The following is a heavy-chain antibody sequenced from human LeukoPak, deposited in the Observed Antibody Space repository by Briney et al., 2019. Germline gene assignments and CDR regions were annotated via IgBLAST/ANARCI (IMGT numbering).Heavy chain of an antibody. D-gene: IGHD2-8*01. CDR2: ISSNGGST. V-gene: IGHV3-64*01. J-gene: IGHJ3*02. CDR3: ARVLVLASDAFDI. Sequence: GGSLRLSCAASGFTFSSYAMHWVRQAPGKGLEYVSAISSNGGSTYYANSVKGRFTISRDNSKNTLYLQMGSLRAEDMAVYYCARVLVLASDAFDIWGQGTMVTVSS. CDR1: GFTFSSYA.